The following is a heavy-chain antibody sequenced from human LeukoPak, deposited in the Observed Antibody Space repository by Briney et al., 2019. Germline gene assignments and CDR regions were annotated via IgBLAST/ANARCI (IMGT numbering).Heavy chain of an antibody. V-gene: IGHV3-74*01. D-gene: IGHD4-17*01. Sequence: GGSLRLSCAASGFTFSNYWMHWVRQAPGKGLVWVSRINSDGINTSYADSVKGRFTISRDNSKNTLYLQMNSVRAEDTAVYYCAKTHKTTALDYWGQGTLVTVSS. J-gene: IGHJ4*02. CDR3: AKTHKTTALDY. CDR2: INSDGINT. CDR1: GFTFSNYW.